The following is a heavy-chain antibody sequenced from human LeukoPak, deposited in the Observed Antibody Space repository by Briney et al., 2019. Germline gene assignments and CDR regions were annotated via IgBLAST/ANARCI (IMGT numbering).Heavy chain of an antibody. CDR2: IYTSGST. CDR3: ARDVVAAAGSWDY. J-gene: IGHJ4*02. Sequence: SETLSLTCTVSGDSISSFYWSWIRQPAGKGLGWIGRIYTSGSTNYNPSLKSRVTMSVDTSKNQFSLNLSSVTAADTAVYYCARDVVAAAGSWDYWGQGTLVTVSS. D-gene: IGHD6-13*01. V-gene: IGHV4-4*07. CDR1: GDSISSFY.